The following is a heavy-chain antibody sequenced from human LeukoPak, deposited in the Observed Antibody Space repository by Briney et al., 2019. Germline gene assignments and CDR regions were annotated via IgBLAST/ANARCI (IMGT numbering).Heavy chain of an antibody. CDR3: ARGGAALRFLEWLPAPNFDY. D-gene: IGHD3-3*01. V-gene: IGHV4-34*01. CDR1: GGSFSGYY. J-gene: IGHJ4*02. CDR2: INHSGST. Sequence: PSETLSLTCAVYGGSFSGYYWSWIRQPPGKGLEWIGEINHSGSTNYNPSLKSRVTISVDTSKNQFSLKLSSVTAADTAVYYCARGGAALRFLEWLPAPNFDYWGQGTLVTVSS.